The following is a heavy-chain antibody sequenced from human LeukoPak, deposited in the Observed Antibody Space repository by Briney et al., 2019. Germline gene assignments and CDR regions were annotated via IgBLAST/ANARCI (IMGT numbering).Heavy chain of an antibody. CDR2: ISNDGGGT. Sequence: GGFLRLSCAASGFIFNNYGLSWVRRAPGKGLEWVSAISNDGGGTQYAELVKGRFTISRDNSKNTLFLQMTSLRAEDTAVYYCAKKPYSSSWSFDPWAREPWSPSPQ. CDR3: AKKPYSSSWSFDP. CDR1: GFIFNNYG. D-gene: IGHD6-13*01. V-gene: IGHV3-23*01. J-gene: IGHJ5*02.